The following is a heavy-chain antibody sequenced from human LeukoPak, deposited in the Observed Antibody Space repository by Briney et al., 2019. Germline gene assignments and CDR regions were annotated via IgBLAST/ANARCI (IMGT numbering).Heavy chain of an antibody. D-gene: IGHD3-10*01. J-gene: IGHJ4*02. CDR1: GFTFSNYG. Sequence: GGSLRLSCAASGFTFSNYGMHWVRQAPGKGLEWVAVISYDGIKTYYADSVKGRFTISRDNSRNTLSLQMSSLRAEDTALYYCARGYGSGEDGDYWGQGTLVTVSS. CDR2: ISYDGIKT. V-gene: IGHV3-30*03. CDR3: ARGYGSGEDGDY.